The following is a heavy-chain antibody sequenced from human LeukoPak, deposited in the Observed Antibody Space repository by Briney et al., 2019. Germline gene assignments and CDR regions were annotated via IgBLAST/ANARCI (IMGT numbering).Heavy chain of an antibody. V-gene: IGHV3-23*01. CDR1: GFTFSSYG. CDR2: ISGSGGST. CDR3: ARGRSGWYYDY. D-gene: IGHD6-19*01. J-gene: IGHJ4*02. Sequence: PGGSLRLSCAASGFTFSSYGMSWVRQAPGKGLEWVSAISGSGGSTYYADSVKGRFTISRDNAKNSLYLQMNSLRAEDTAVYYCARGRSGWYYDYWGQGTLVTVSS.